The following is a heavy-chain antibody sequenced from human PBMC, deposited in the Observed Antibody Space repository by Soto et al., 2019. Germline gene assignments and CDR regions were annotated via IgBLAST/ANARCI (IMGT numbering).Heavy chain of an antibody. V-gene: IGHV1-69*13. D-gene: IGHD3-22*01. CDR1: GGTFSSYA. Sequence: GASVKVSCKASGGTFSSYAISWVRQAPGQGLEWMGEIIPIFGTANYAQKFQGRVTITADEATGTAYMELSSLRSEDTAVYYCTRCSAGSGYYYFDYWGQGTLVTVSS. CDR3: TRCSAGSGYYYFDY. CDR2: IIPIFGTA. J-gene: IGHJ4*02.